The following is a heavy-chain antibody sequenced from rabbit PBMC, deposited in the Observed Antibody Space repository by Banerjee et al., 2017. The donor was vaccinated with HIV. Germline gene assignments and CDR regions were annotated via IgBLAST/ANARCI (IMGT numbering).Heavy chain of an antibody. V-gene: IGHV1S47*01. CDR1: GFDFSSYG. J-gene: IGHJ3*01. Sequence: QEQLVESGGGLVQPGGSLKLSCKASGFDFSSYGVSWVRQAPGKGLEWIASIYPGKGSTFYASWVNGRFTISSHNAQNTLYLQLNSLTAADTATYFCVRDWGAGSVGYLGDLWGQGTLVTVS. D-gene: IGHD4-2*01. CDR2: IYPGKGST. CDR3: VRDWGAGSVGYLGDL.